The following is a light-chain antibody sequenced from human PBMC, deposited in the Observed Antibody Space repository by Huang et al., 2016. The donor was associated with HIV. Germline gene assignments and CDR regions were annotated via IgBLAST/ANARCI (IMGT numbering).Light chain of an antibody. CDR2: AAS. Sequence: EILMTQSPGTLSVSPWERATLSCRASQSLGSDLAWYPQKPGQAPRLLIYAASTRHTGVPASLSGSGSGTECTLTISGLQSEDFAVYYCQQYNNWPPFTFGQGTKVEIK. J-gene: IGKJ1*01. CDR3: QQYNNWPPFT. V-gene: IGKV3-15*01. CDR1: QSLGSD.